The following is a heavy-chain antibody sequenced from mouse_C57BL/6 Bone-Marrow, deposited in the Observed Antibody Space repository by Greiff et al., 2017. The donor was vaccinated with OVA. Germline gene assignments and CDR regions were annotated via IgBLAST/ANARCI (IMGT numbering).Heavy chain of an antibody. CDR3: ARGGSGSSLNY. V-gene: IGHV1-54*01. CDR2: INPGSGGT. Sequence: VHLVESGAELVRPGTSVKVSCKASGYAFTNYLIEWVKQRPGQGLEWIGVINPGSGGTNYNEKFKGKATLTADKSSSTAYMQLSSLTSEDSAVYFCARGGSGSSLNYWGQGTTLTVSS. J-gene: IGHJ2*01. CDR1: GYAFTNYL. D-gene: IGHD1-1*01.